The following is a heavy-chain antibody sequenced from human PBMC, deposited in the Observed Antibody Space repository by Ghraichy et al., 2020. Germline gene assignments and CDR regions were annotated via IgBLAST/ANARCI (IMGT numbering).Heavy chain of an antibody. CDR1: GFTFNTYA. D-gene: IGHD5-18*01. V-gene: IGHV3-23*01. CDR2: ISNDGVNT. J-gene: IGHJ4*02. CDR3: AKAGEYSHGRFDC. Sequence: GESLNISCEASGFTFNTYAMSWVRLTPGKGLEWVSTISNDGVNTYYADSAKGRFSISRDDSKNTLYLQMNSLRADDSAVYYRAKAGEYSHGRFDCWGQGSLVAVSS.